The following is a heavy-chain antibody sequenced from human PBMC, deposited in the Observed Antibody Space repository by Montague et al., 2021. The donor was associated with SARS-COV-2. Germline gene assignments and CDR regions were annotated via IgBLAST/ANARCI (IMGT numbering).Heavy chain of an antibody. CDR3: ASGADDYYYAMDV. D-gene: IGHD3-10*01. CDR1: GCSISSYY. CDR2: IYTGGST. J-gene: IGHJ6*02. V-gene: IGHV4-4*07. Sequence: SETLSLTCTVYGCSISSYYLSLIRQPAGKGLEWIGLIYTGGSTNYNPSLKSRVTMSVDTSKNQFSLKLSSVTAADTAVYYCASGADDYYYAMDVWGQGTTVTVSS.